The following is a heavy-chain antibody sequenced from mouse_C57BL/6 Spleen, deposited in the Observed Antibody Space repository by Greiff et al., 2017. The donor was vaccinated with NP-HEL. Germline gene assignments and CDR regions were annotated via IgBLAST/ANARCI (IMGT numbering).Heavy chain of an antibody. CDR2: IYPGDGDT. Sequence: VQLHESGAELVKPGASVKISCKASGYAFSSYWMNWVKQRPGKGLEWIGQIYPGDGDTNYNGKFKGKATLTADKSSSTAYMQLSSLTSEDSAVYFCARADYDRAWFAYWGQGTLVTVSA. V-gene: IGHV1-80*01. J-gene: IGHJ3*01. D-gene: IGHD2-4*01. CDR1: GYAFSSYW. CDR3: ARADYDRAWFAY.